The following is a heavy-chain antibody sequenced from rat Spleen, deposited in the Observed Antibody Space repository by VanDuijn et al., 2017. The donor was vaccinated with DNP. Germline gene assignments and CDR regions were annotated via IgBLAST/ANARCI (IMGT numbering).Heavy chain of an antibody. V-gene: IGHV5-20*01. CDR1: GFIFSDFY. Sequence: EVQLVESGGGLVQPGRSLKLSCAASGFIFSDFYMSWVRQAPTKGLEWVTSISNDGGTTYYLDSVKGRFTISRDNAKSSLYLQMDSLRSEYTATYYCAREVITIAAISPFAYWGQGTLVTVSS. D-gene: IGHD1-2*01. CDR2: ISNDGGTT. CDR3: AREVITIAAISPFAY. J-gene: IGHJ3*01.